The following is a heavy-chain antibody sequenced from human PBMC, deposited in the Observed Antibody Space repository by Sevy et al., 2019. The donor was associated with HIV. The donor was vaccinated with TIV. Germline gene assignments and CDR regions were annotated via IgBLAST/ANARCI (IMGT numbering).Heavy chain of an antibody. CDR1: GYTFTSYS. CDR2: TGAYNGDT. V-gene: IGHV1-18*04. Sequence: ASVKVSCKASGYTFTSYSMTWVRQTPGHGLEWMGWTGAYNGDTNYAQEFQGRVTLTTDTASHTAFMELRSLRFDDTAVYYCAKSRGSSGFSDWGQGTLVTVSS. J-gene: IGHJ4*02. CDR3: AKSRGSSGFSD. D-gene: IGHD3-22*01.